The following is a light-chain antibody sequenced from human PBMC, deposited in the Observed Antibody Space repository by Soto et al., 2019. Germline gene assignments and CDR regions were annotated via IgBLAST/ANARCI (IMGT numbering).Light chain of an antibody. CDR3: QQLGT. CDR1: QGISTY. CDR2: AAS. Sequence: DIQLTQSPSFLSASVGDRVTITCRASQGISTYLAWYQQKPGIAPKLLIYAASTLQSGVPSRFSGSGSGTQFTLIISSLQPEDFATYYCQQLGTFGQGTMVEIK. V-gene: IGKV1-9*01. J-gene: IGKJ1*01.